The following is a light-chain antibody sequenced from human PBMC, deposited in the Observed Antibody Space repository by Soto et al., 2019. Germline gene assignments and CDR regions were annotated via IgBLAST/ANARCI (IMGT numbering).Light chain of an antibody. CDR3: SSYTSSSTLDV. Sequence: QSLLAQPASVSGSPGQSITISCTGTSSDVGGYNYVSWYQQHPGKAPKLMIYEVSNRPSGVSNRFSGSKSGNTASLTISGLQAEDEADYYCSSYTSSSTLDVSGTGTKVTVL. J-gene: IGLJ1*01. CDR2: EVS. V-gene: IGLV2-14*01. CDR1: SSDVGGYNY.